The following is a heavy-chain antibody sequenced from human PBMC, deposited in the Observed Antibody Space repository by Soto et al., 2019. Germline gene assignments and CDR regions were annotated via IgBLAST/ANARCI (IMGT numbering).Heavy chain of an antibody. CDR2: ISAYNGNT. D-gene: IGHD2-21*01. J-gene: IGHJ6*02. CDR1: GYTFTSYG. V-gene: IGHV1-18*01. Sequence: ASVKVSCKASGYTFTSYGISWVRQAPGQGLEWMGWISAYNGNTNYAQKLQGRVTMTTDTSTSTAYMELSSLRSEDTAVYYCATGDGETQYYYGMDVWGQGTTVTVSS. CDR3: ATGDGETQYYYGMDV.